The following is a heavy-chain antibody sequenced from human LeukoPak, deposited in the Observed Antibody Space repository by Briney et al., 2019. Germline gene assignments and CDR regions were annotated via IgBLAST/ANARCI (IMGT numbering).Heavy chain of an antibody. J-gene: IGHJ3*02. CDR2: IYPGDSDT. D-gene: IGHD3-22*01. V-gene: IGHV5-51*01. Sequence: GESLKISCKGSGYSFTSYWIGWVRQMPGKGLEWMGIIYPGDSDTRYSPSFQGQVTISADKSISTAYLQWSSLKASDTAMYYCARRGYYYDSSGCYHDAFDIWGQGTMVTVSS. CDR3: ARRGYYYDSSGCYHDAFDI. CDR1: GYSFTSYW.